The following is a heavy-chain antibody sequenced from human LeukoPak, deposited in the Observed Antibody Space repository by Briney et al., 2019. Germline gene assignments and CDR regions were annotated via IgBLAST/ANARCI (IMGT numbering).Heavy chain of an antibody. J-gene: IGHJ4*02. V-gene: IGHV1-69*04. CDR1: GGTFSSYA. CDR2: IIPILGIA. D-gene: IGHD1-1*01. Sequence: SVKVSCKASGGTFSSYAISWVRQAPGQGLEWMGRIIPILGIANYAQKFQGRVTITADKSTSTAYMELSSLRSDDTAVYYCARDDNFQFDSWGQGTLVTVSS. CDR3: ARDDNFQFDS.